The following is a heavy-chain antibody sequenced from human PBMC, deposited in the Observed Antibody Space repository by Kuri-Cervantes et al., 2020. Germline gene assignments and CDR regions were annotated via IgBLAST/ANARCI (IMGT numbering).Heavy chain of an antibody. Sequence: GGSLRLSCAASGFTVSSNYMSWVRQAPGKGLEWVSVIYSCGSTYYADSVKGRLSISRDNSKSMLYLQMNSLRAEDTAVYYCAKDTRSGYKAFDYWGQGTLVTVSS. CDR2: IYSCGST. CDR1: GFTVSSNY. J-gene: IGHJ4*02. D-gene: IGHD3-22*01. CDR3: AKDTRSGYKAFDY. V-gene: IGHV3-53*01.